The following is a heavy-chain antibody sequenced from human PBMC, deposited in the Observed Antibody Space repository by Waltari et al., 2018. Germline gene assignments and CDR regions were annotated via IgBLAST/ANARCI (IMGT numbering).Heavy chain of an antibody. CDR2: INHSGST. D-gene: IGHD3-22*01. CDR1: GGSFSGYY. J-gene: IGHJ6*02. Sequence: GAGLLKPSETLSLTCAVYGGSFSGYYWSWIRQPPGKGLEWIGEINHSGSTNYNPSLKSRVTISVDTSKNQFSLKLSSVTDADTAVYYCARDDTMTVYGMDVWGQGTTVTVSS. V-gene: IGHV4-34*01. CDR3: ARDDTMTVYGMDV.